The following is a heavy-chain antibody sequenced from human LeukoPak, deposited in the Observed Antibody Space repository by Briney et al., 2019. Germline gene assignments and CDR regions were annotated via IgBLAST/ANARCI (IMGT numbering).Heavy chain of an antibody. J-gene: IGHJ4*02. CDR1: GFTFSNYG. V-gene: IGHV3-33*08. CDR2: TWFA. CDR3: ARDPDGRRGTFDY. Sequence: GGSLRLSCAASGFTFSNYGTHWVRQAPGKGLEWGAGTWFARDNSKNTLYLQMNSLRAEDTALYYCARDPDGRRGTFDYWGQGTLVTVSS. D-gene: IGHD1-1*01.